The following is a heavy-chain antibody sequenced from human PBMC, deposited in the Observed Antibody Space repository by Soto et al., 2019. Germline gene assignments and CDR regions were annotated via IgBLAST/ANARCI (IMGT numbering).Heavy chain of an antibody. V-gene: IGHV3-30*18. CDR2: ISYDGGSK. J-gene: IGHJ4*02. CDR3: AKEQLAMTVVVADYFGS. CDR1: GFTFSTYG. D-gene: IGHD3-22*01. Sequence: QVQLVESGGGVVQPGKSLRLSCAASGFTFSTYGIHWVRQAPGKGLEWVALISYDGGSKYYGDSVKGRFIISRDNSHNTVSLQMNSLRADDTDVYFCAKEQLAMTVVVADYFGSWGQGPLVTVSS.